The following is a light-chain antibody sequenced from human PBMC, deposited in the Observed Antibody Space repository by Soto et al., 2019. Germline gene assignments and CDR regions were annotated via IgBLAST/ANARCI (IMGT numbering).Light chain of an antibody. CDR3: CSYAGGTLHVI. CDR2: EDS. V-gene: IGLV2-23*01. CDR1: GSDVATYNL. J-gene: IGLJ2*01. Sequence: QSALTQPASVSGSPGQSITISCTGTGSDVATYNLVSWYQHHPGKAPKLMIYEDSKRPSGVSNRFSGSKSGNTASLTISGLQAEDEANYYCCSYAGGTLHVIFGGGTKLTVL.